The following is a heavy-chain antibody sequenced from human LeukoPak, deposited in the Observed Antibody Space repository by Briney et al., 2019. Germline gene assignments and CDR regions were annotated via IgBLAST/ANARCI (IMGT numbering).Heavy chain of an antibody. V-gene: IGHV3-23*01. D-gene: IGHD3-22*01. J-gene: IGHJ4*02. Sequence: GGSLRLSCAASGFNLSSYVMTWVRQAPGKGLEGVSTIKGTGRKTFYVDSVKGRFIISIDSSKNTLYLQMNNLTAEYTAVYFCAKDHDSTGYPTSDYWGQGTLVIVSS. CDR2: IKGTGRKT. CDR1: GFNLSSYV. CDR3: AKDHDSTGYPTSDY.